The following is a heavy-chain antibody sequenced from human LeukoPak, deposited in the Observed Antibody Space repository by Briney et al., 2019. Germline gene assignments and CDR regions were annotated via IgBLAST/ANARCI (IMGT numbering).Heavy chain of an antibody. V-gene: IGHV3-21*01. J-gene: IGHJ3*02. D-gene: IGHD1-7*01. CDR3: AKYQTGTWTSYDSSDI. CDR2: ISSSSSYI. CDR1: GFTFSNYS. Sequence: GGSLRLSCAASGFTFSNYSMNWARQAPGKGLEWVSSISSSSSYIYYADSVKGRFTISRDNAKNSLYLQMDSLRAEDTAVYYCAKYQTGTWTSYDSSDIWGQGTLVTVSS.